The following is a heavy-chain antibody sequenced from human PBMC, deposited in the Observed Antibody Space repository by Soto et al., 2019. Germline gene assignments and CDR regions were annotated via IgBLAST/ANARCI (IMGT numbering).Heavy chain of an antibody. CDR3: ARIPYSDTDPCP. J-gene: IGHJ5*02. CDR2: INIDGTTT. V-gene: IGHV3-74*01. D-gene: IGHD1-26*01. Sequence: EVQLVESGGGLVQPGGSLRLSCAASGFAFSTKWMHWVRQGPGKGLVWVSRINIDGTTTNYADSLKGRFTISRDNAKNMPYLQMDSLRAEYTAVYYCARIPYSDTDPCPWGQGTLVTVSS. CDR1: GFAFSTKW.